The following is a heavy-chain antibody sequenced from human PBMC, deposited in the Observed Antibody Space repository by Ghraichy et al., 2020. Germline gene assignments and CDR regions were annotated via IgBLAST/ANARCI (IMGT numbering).Heavy chain of an antibody. CDR1: GFTFSSYA. V-gene: IGHV3-23*01. Sequence: GGSLRLSCAASGFTFSSYAMSWVRQAPGKGLEWVSAISGSGGSTYYADSVKGRFTISRDNSKNTLYLQMNSLRAEDTAVYYCAKDLFVVVTAILDYWGQGTLVTVSS. CDR2: ISGSGGST. D-gene: IGHD2-21*02. CDR3: AKDLFVVVTAILDY. J-gene: IGHJ4*02.